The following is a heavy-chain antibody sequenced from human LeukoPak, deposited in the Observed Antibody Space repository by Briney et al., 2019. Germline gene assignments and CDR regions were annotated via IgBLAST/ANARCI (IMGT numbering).Heavy chain of an antibody. CDR1: GFTFSNYG. CDR3: ARETSTPDAFDI. D-gene: IGHD5/OR15-5a*01. Sequence: PGRSLRLSCAASGFTFSNYGMHWVRQAPGKGLEWVAVIWYDGSNEYYADSVKGRFTISRDNSKNTLYLQMNSLSAEDTAVYYCARETSTPDAFDIWGQGTMVTVSS. CDR2: IWYDGSNE. V-gene: IGHV3-33*01. J-gene: IGHJ3*02.